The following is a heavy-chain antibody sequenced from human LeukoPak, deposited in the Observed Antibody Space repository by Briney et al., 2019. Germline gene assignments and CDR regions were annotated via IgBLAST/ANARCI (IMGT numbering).Heavy chain of an antibody. CDR3: ASGMRVGPNI. Sequence: GGSPRLSCAASGFTFSSYSMNWVRQAPGKGLEWVSYISSSSSTIYYADSVKGRFTISRDNAKNSLYLQMNSLRAEDAAVYYCASGMRVGPNIWGQGTLVTVSS. CDR1: GFTFSSYS. CDR2: ISSSSSTI. D-gene: IGHD1-26*01. V-gene: IGHV3-48*04. J-gene: IGHJ4*02.